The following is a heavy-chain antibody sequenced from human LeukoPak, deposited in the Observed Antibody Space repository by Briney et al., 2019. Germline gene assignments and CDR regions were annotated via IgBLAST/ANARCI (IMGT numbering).Heavy chain of an antibody. CDR3: AREEFNYYDSSGYYSTSLFDY. D-gene: IGHD3-22*01. J-gene: IGHJ4*02. Sequence: ASVKVSCKASGYTFTSYGISWVRQAPGQGLEWMEWISAYNGNTNYAQKLQGRVTMTTDTSTSTAYMELRSLRSDDTAVYYCAREEFNYYDSSGYYSTSLFDYWGQGTLVTVSS. V-gene: IGHV1-18*01. CDR2: ISAYNGNT. CDR1: GYTFTSYG.